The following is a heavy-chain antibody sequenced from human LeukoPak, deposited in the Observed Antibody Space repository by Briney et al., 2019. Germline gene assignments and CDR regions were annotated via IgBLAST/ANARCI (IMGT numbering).Heavy chain of an antibody. CDR1: GGSISSSSYY. Sequence: SETLSLTCTVSGGSISSSSYYWGWIRQPPGKGLEWIGSIYYSGSTYYNPSLKSRVTISVDTSKNQFSLKLSSVTAADTAVYYCARDRPRYRNWFDPWGQGTLVTVSS. J-gene: IGHJ5*02. CDR3: ARDRPRYRNWFDP. V-gene: IGHV4-39*02. D-gene: IGHD1-26*01. CDR2: IYYSGST.